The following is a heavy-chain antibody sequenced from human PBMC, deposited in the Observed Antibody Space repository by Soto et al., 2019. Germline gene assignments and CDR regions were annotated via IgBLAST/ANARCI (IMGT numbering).Heavy chain of an antibody. CDR2: IIPIFGTA. CDR1: GGTFSSYA. J-gene: IGHJ1*01. V-gene: IGHV1-69*01. Sequence: QVQLVQSGAEVKKPGSSVKVSCKASGGTFSSYAISWVRQAPGQGLEWMGGIIPIFGTATYAQKFQGRVTITADESTSTAYMELSSLRSEDTAVYYCARSSEGIGFTVGYFQHWGQGTLVTVSS. D-gene: IGHD4-17*01. CDR3: ARSSEGIGFTVGYFQH.